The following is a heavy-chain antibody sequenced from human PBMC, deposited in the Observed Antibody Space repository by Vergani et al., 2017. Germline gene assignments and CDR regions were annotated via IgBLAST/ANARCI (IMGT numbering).Heavy chain of an antibody. CDR3: ASRVSRYPEDAFDI. D-gene: IGHD1-1*01. CDR1: GGPISSGDYY. J-gene: IGHJ3*02. CDR2: IYYSGST. Sequence: QVQLQESGPGLVKPSQTLSLTCTVSGGPISSGDYYWSWIRQPPGKGLEWIGYIYYSGSTYHNPSLKSRVTISVDTSKNQFSLKLSSVTAADTAVYYCASRVSRYPEDAFDIWGQGTMVTVSS. V-gene: IGHV4-30-4*01.